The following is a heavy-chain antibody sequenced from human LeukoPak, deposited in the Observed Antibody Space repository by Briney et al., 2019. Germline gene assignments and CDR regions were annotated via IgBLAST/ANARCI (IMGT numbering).Heavy chain of an antibody. Sequence: GGSLRLSCAASGFTFSDYWMTWVRQAPGKGLEWVANIKQDGSEKYYVDSVKGRFTISRDNAKNSLYLQMNSLGAEDTAVYYCARDESLGDFWSSYFDAFDIWGQGTMVTVSS. V-gene: IGHV3-7*01. J-gene: IGHJ3*02. CDR1: GFTFSDYW. D-gene: IGHD3-3*01. CDR3: ARDESLGDFWSSYFDAFDI. CDR2: IKQDGSEK.